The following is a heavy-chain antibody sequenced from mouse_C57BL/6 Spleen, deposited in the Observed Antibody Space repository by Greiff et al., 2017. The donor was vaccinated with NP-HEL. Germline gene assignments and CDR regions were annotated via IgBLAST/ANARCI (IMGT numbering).Heavy chain of an antibody. J-gene: IGHJ4*01. CDR2: IYPGDGDT. CDR3: GRWSNYGGDY. Sequence: VQLQQSGAELVKPGASVKISCKASGYAFTSYWMNWVTQRPGKGLEWIGQIYPGDGDTNYNGKFKGKATLTADKSSSTAYMKLSSLTTEDSAVYFCGRWSNYGGDYWGQGTSVTVSS. D-gene: IGHD2-5*01. CDR1: GYAFTSYW. V-gene: IGHV1-80*01.